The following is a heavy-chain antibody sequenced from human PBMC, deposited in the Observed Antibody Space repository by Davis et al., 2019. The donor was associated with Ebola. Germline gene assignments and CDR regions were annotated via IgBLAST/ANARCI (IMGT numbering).Heavy chain of an antibody. CDR3: ARIVATRHYGMDV. CDR1: GFSLSTRDMC. V-gene: IGHV2-70*17. CDR2: IDWDDDK. J-gene: IGHJ6*02. Sequence: SGPTLVKPTQTLTLTCTLSGFSLSTRDMCVSWIRQPPGKALEWLARIDWDDDKFYSTSLKTRLTISTDTSKNQVVLTMTNMDPVDTATYYCARIVATRHYGMDVWGQGTTVTVSS.